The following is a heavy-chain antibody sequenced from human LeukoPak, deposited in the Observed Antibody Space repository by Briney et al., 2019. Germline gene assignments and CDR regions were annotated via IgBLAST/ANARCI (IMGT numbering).Heavy chain of an antibody. CDR2: VIPASGGT. CDR1: GYRFTTYY. Sequence: GASVKVSCKASGYRFTTYYIHWVRQAPGQGPEWMGMVIPASGGTDYGHKFQGRVTMTRDTSTNTVYMELSSLRFEDTAIYYCARESPDPFYFDYWGQGTLVTISS. V-gene: IGHV1-46*01. CDR3: ARESPDPFYFDY. J-gene: IGHJ4*02. D-gene: IGHD1-14*01.